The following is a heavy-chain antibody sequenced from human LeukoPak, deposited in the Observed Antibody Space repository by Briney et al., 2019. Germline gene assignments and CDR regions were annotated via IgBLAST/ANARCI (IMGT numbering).Heavy chain of an antibody. V-gene: IGHV3-21*01. D-gene: IGHD1-26*01. CDR1: GLTFSSYS. CDR3: ARVKWELPRRMGYAFDI. CDR2: IISNSSYI. Sequence: PGGSLRLSCAASGLTFSSYSMNSVRQAPGKGLEWVSSIISNSSYIYYADSVKGRFPISRDNAKNSLYLQMSSLRAEDTGVYYCARVKWELPRRMGYAFDIWGQGTMVTVSS. J-gene: IGHJ3*02.